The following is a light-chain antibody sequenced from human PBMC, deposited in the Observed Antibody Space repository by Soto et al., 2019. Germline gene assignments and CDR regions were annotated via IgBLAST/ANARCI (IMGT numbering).Light chain of an antibody. CDR3: QQYNSYRA. J-gene: IGKJ1*01. V-gene: IGKV1-5*03. CDR1: QGISSY. CDR2: KAS. Sequence: IPLAQSQSSLSASVGDRATMACRASQGISSYLAWYQQKPGKAPKLLIYKASSLESGVPSRFSGSGSGTEFTLTISSLQPDDFATYYCQQYNSYRAFGQGTKVDI.